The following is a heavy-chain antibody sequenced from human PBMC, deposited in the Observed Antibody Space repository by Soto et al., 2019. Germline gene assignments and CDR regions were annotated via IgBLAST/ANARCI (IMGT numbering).Heavy chain of an antibody. V-gene: IGHV4-30-2*01. D-gene: IGHD1-1*01. CDR3: ARADWSYFDY. J-gene: IGHJ4*02. CDR2: IYHSGST. CDR1: GGSISSGGYS. Sequence: SETLSLTCAVSGGSISSGGYSWSWIRQPPGKGLEWIGYIYHSGSTYYNPSLKSRVTISVDRSKNQFSLKLSSVTAADTAVYYCARADWSYFDYWGQGTLVTVSS.